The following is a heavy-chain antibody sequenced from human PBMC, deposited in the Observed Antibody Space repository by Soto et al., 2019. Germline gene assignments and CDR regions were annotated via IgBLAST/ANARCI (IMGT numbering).Heavy chain of an antibody. CDR1: GLPFSSHA. D-gene: IGHD4-17*01. CDR2: ISISGGNT. CDR3: ANEIRPNDY. Sequence: PGGSLSLSCAASGLPFSSHAMSWVRQAPGKGLEWVSSISISGGNTYYADSVRGRFTISRDNSKNTLYLHMNSLTAEDTAIYYCANEIRPNDYWGQGTLVTVSS. J-gene: IGHJ4*02. V-gene: IGHV3-23*01.